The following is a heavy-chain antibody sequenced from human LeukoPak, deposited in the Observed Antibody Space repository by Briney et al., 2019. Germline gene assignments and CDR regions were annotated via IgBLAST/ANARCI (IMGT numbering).Heavy chain of an antibody. J-gene: IGHJ4*02. CDR1: GFFFNTNA. D-gene: IGHD3-22*01. CDR3: AKGDYHDSSGYGY. CDR2: ISGSGGST. V-gene: IGHV3-23*01. Sequence: GGSLRLSCVVSGFFFNTNAMSWVRQAPGKGLEWVSAISGSGGSTYYADSVKGRFTISRDNSKNTLYLQMNSLRAEDTAVYYCAKGDYHDSSGYGYWGQGTLVTVSS.